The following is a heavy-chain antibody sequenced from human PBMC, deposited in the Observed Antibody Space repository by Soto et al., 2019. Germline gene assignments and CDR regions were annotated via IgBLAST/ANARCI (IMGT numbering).Heavy chain of an antibody. V-gene: IGHV3-23*01. CDR1: GFTFSSYA. CDR3: AKTPTYYYDSSGYYLDY. D-gene: IGHD3-22*01. Sequence: GGSLRLSCAASGFTFSSYAMSWVRQAPGKGLEWVSAISGSGGSTYYADSVKGRFTISRDNSKNTLYLQMNSLRAEDTAVYYCAKTPTYYYDSSGYYLDYWGQGTLVTVSS. CDR2: ISGSGGST. J-gene: IGHJ4*02.